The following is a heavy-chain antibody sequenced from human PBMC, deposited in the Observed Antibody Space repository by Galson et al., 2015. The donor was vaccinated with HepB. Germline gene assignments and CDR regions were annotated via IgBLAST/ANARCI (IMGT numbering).Heavy chain of an antibody. J-gene: IGHJ4*02. CDR2: IRGSGDRA. Sequence: SLRLSCAASGFNFHSSVMNWVRQAPGKGLEWVSGIRGSGDRADYADSVKGRFTISRDNSKNTVFLQMNSLRAEDTAVYFCVKESSSYYFDYWGQGTLVTVSS. CDR1: GFNFHSSV. V-gene: IGHV3-23*01. CDR3: VKESSSYYFDY.